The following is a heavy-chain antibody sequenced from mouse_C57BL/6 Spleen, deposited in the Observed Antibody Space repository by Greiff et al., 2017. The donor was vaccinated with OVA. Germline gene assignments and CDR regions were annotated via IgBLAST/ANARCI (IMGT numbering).Heavy chain of an antibody. CDR2: ISYDGSN. CDR3: AREGGFYPAY. J-gene: IGHJ2*01. CDR1: GYSITSGYY. V-gene: IGHV3-6*01. Sequence: EVQVVESGPGLVKPSQSLSLTCSVTGYSITSGYYWNWIRQFPGNKLEWMGYISYDGSNNYNPSLKNRISITRDTSKNQFFLKLNSVTTEDTATYYCAREGGFYPAYWGQGTTLTVSS.